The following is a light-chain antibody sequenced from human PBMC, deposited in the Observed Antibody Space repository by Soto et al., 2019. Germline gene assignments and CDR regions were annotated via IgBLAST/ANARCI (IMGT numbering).Light chain of an antibody. CDR3: LQHNSFPPV. CDR1: QGIRND. Sequence: DIPMTQSPSSLSASVGDRITITCRASQGIRNDLAWYQQKPGKAPRRLIYAASTLQSGVPSRFSGSGSGTEFTLTISSLQPEDFATYYCLQHNSFPPVFGPGTKVDIK. CDR2: AAS. V-gene: IGKV1-17*01. J-gene: IGKJ3*01.